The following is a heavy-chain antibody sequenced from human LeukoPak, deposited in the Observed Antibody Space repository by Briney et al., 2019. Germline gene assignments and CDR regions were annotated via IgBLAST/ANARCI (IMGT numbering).Heavy chain of an antibody. CDR1: GYSFTNYW. D-gene: IGHD2-2*01. CDR2: IYPADSNT. CDR3: ARRGSLGYCSSTSCFGFDY. Sequence: KTGESLQISCKGSGYSFTNYWIGWVRQLPGKGLEWMGIIYPADSNTRYSPSFQGQVTISADKSISTAYLQWSSLKASDTAMYYCARRGSLGYCSSTSCFGFDYWGQGTLVTVSS. V-gene: IGHV5-51*01. J-gene: IGHJ4*02.